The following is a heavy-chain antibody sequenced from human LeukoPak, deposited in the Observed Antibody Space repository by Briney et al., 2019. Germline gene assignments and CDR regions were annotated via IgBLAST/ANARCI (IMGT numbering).Heavy chain of an antibody. D-gene: IGHD4-11*01. CDR3: ALGVTTVSAYDY. CDR1: GFTFGDYV. V-gene: IGHV3-21*01. CDR2: ISSSSSYI. J-gene: IGHJ4*02. Sequence: PGGSLRLSCTASGFTFGDYVMSWVRQAPRKGLEWVSSISSSSSYIYYADSVKGRFTISRDNSKNTLYLQMNSLRAEDTAVYYCALGVTTVSAYDYWGQGTLVTVSS.